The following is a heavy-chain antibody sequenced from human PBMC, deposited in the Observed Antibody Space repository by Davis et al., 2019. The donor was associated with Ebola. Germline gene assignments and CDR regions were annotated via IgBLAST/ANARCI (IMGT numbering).Heavy chain of an antibody. CDR2: IYYSGST. Sequence: MPSETLSLTCTVSGGSISSYYWSWIRQPPGKGLEWIGYIYYSGSTNYNPSLKSRVTISVDTSKNQFSLKLSSVTAADTAVYYCATGGPWTEHWGQGTLVTVSS. J-gene: IGHJ4*02. D-gene: IGHD3/OR15-3a*01. V-gene: IGHV4-59*01. CDR3: ATGGPWTEH. CDR1: GGSISSYY.